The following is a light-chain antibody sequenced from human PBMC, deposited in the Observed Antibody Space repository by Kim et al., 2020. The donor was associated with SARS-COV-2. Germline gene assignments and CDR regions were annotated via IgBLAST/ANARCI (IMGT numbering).Light chain of an antibody. CDR1: QVINNY. CDR3: QQYDSVPCT. V-gene: IGKV1-27*01. CDR2: AAS. Sequence: DIQMTQSPSSLSASVGDRVTITCRASQVINNYLAWYQQKPGKAPTVLIYAASSLHCGVPSRFSGSGFGTDFTLTISSLQPEDVATYYCQQYDSVPCTFGQGTKVDIK. J-gene: IGKJ2*02.